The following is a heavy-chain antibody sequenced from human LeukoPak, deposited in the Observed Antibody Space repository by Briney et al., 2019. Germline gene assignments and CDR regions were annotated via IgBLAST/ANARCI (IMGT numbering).Heavy chain of an antibody. CDR2: IYYSGST. Sequence: PSETLSLTCTVSGGSISSSSYYWGWIRQPPGKGLEWIGSIYYSGSTYYNPSLKSRVTISADTSKNQFSLKLSSVTAADTAVYYCARHPVAVMVRGVRGFDPWGQGTLVTVSS. J-gene: IGHJ5*02. V-gene: IGHV4-39*01. D-gene: IGHD3-10*01. CDR3: ARHPVAVMVRGVRGFDP. CDR1: GGSISSSSYY.